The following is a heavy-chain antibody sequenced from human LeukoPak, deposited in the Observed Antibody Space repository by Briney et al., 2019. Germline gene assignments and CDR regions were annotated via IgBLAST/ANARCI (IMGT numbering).Heavy chain of an antibody. Sequence: PSETLSLTCTVSGDSISSYYWSWIRQPPGKGLEWIGSIYHSGITYYNPSLKSRVTISVDTSKNNFSLTLNSVTAADTAVYYCARSLDYYDSSGQNYWGQGILVTVSS. CDR2: IYHSGIT. J-gene: IGHJ4*02. D-gene: IGHD3-22*01. CDR3: ARSLDYYDSSGQNY. CDR1: GDSISSYY. V-gene: IGHV4-38-2*02.